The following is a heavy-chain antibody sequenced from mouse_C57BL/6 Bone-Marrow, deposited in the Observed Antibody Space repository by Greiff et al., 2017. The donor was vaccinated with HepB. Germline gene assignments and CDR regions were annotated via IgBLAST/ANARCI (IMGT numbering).Heavy chain of an antibody. V-gene: IGHV1-82*01. CDR3: ARYYYGSSYGGFAY. D-gene: IGHD1-1*01. CDR2: IYPGDGDT. J-gene: IGHJ3*01. Sequence: VQLQQSGPELVKPGASVKISCKASGYAFSSSWMNWVKQRPGKGLEWIGRIYPGDGDTNYNGKFKGKATLTADKSSSTAYMQLSSLTSEDSAVYFCARYYYGSSYGGFAYWGQGTLVTVSA. CDR1: GYAFSSSW.